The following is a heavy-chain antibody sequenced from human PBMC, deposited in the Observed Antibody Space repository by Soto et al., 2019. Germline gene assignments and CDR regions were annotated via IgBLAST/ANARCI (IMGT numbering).Heavy chain of an antibody. J-gene: IGHJ4*02. CDR2: ISPYDGNT. Sequence: GASVKVSCKASGYTFTNYGVSWVRQAPGQGLEWMAWISPYDGNTHYAQKLQGRITVTTDTSTSTAYIELRSLRSDDTAVYFCARDDRAAASGTTYYFDYWGQGTLVTVSS. D-gene: IGHD6-13*01. V-gene: IGHV1-18*01. CDR1: GYTFTNYG. CDR3: ARDDRAAASGTTYYFDY.